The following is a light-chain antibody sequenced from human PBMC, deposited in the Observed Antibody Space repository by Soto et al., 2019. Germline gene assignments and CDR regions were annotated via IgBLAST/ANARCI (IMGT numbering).Light chain of an antibody. Sequence: QSVLTQPPSASGSPGQSVTISCTGTSSDVGRFNFVSWYQQHPGKAPRLLIYEVTKRPSGVPDRFSGSKSGNAASLTVSGIRAEDGVDYLASSYTDTMSLYLFG. CDR3: SSYTDTMSLYL. CDR2: EVT. J-gene: IGLJ1*01. V-gene: IGLV2-8*01. CDR1: SSDVGRFNF.